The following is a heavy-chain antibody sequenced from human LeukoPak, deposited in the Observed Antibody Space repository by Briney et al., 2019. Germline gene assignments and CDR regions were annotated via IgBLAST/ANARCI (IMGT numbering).Heavy chain of an antibody. J-gene: IGHJ3*02. CDR1: GYTFTGYY. V-gene: IGHV1-18*04. Sequence: GASVKVSCKASGYTFTGYYMHWVRQAPGQGLEWMGWISAYNGNTNYAQKLQGRVTMTTDTSTSTAYMELRSLRSDDTAVYYCARGWFGEFAAFDAFDIWGQGTMVTVSS. CDR2: ISAYNGNT. D-gene: IGHD3-10*01. CDR3: ARGWFGEFAAFDAFDI.